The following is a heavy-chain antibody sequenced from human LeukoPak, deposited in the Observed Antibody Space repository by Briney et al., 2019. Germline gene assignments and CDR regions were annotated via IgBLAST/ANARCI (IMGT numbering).Heavy chain of an antibody. CDR2: ISYDGSNK. CDR3: ARDSGTTGEVKFDP. V-gene: IGHV3-30*03. Sequence: PGGSLRLSCAASGFTFSTYGMHWGRQAPGKGGEGGAVISYDGSNKYYADSVKGRFTISRDNSKNTLYLQMNSLRADDTAVYYCARDSGTTGEVKFDPWGQGTLVTVSS. D-gene: IGHD3-10*01. J-gene: IGHJ5*02. CDR1: GFTFSTYG.